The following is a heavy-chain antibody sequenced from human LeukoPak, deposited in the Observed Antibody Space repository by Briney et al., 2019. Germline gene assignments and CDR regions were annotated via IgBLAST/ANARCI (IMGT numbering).Heavy chain of an antibody. CDR2: IIPILGIA. V-gene: IGHV1-69*04. CDR1: GYTFTSYG. CDR3: ARGERNYDFWSGYYLMDV. J-gene: IGHJ6*02. Sequence: GASVKVSCKASGYTFTSYGISWVRQAPGQGLEWMGRIIPILGIANYAQKFQGRVTITADKSTSTAYMELSSLRSEDTAVYYCARGERNYDFWSGYYLMDVWGQGTTVTVSS. D-gene: IGHD3-3*01.